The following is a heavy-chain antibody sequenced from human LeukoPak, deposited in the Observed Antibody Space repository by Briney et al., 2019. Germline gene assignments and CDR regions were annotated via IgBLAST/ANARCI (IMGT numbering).Heavy chain of an antibody. Sequence: GCSLRLSYAASGFTFSDYYMSWIRQPPGKGLEWVSYISSSGTTIYYADSVRGRFTVSRDNAKNSLYLQMDSLSAEDTAVYYCASLRGVNRWGQGTLVTVSS. CDR2: ISSSGTTI. V-gene: IGHV3-11*01. CDR1: GFTFSDYY. CDR3: ASLRGVNR. D-gene: IGHD3-10*01. J-gene: IGHJ4*02.